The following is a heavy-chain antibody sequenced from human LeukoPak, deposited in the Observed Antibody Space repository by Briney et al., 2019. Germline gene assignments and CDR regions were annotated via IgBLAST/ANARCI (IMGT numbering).Heavy chain of an antibody. CDR2: INHSGST. J-gene: IGHJ6*03. D-gene: IGHD6-6*01. CDR1: GGSFSGYY. Sequence: SETLSPTCAVYGGSFSGYYWSWIRQPPGKGLEWIGEINHSGSTNYNPSLKSRVTISVDTSKNQFSLKLSSVTAADTAVYYCAGHSSSLLYYYYYYMDVWGKGTTVTVSS. CDR3: AGHSSSLLYYYYYYMDV. V-gene: IGHV4-34*01.